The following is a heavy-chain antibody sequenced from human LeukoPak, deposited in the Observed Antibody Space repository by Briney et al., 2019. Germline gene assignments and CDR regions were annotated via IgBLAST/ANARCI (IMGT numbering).Heavy chain of an antibody. V-gene: IGHV4-31*03. CDR3: ARSLGKFDY. CDR2: IYYSGST. CDR1: GSSISSGGYY. J-gene: IGHJ4*02. D-gene: IGHD3-10*01. Sequence: SETLSLTCTVSGSSISSGGYYWSCIRQHPGQGLEWIGYIYYSGSTFYNPSLKSRVTISVDTSKNQFSLKLSSVTAADTAVYYCARSLGKFDYWGQGTLVTVSS.